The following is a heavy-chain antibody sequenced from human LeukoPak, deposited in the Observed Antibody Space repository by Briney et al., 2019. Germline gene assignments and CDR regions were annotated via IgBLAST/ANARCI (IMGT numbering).Heavy chain of an antibody. Sequence: SETLSLTCTVSGGSISSGGYYWSWIRQHPGKGLEWIGYIYYSGSNYYNPSLKSLVTISVDTSKNQFSLKLSSVTAADTAVYYCARAKWLRKYWYFDLWGRGTLVTVSS. CDR1: GGSISSGGYY. J-gene: IGHJ2*01. V-gene: IGHV4-31*01. D-gene: IGHD5-12*01. CDR2: IYYSGSN. CDR3: ARAKWLRKYWYFDL.